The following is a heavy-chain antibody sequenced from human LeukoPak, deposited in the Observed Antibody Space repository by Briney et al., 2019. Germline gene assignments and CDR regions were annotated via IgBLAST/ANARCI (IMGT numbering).Heavy chain of an antibody. CDR3: ARDIWWFAKADY. V-gene: IGHV1-18*01. J-gene: IGHJ4*02. CDR1: GYTLTSYG. CDR2: ISAYNGNT. Sequence: ASGKVSCKASGYTLTSYGISWVRQAPGQGREWMGWISAYNGNTNYAQKLQGRVTMTTDTSTSTAYMELRSLRSDDTAVYYCARDIWWFAKADYWGQGTLVTVSS. D-gene: IGHD2-8*02.